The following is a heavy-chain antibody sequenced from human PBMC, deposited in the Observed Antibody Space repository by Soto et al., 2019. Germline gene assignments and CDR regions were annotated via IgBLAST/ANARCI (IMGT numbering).Heavy chain of an antibody. CDR3: AKGSWVHHGSEGGNWLDP. J-gene: IGHJ5*02. V-gene: IGHV3-23*01. CDR2: ISHSGTST. D-gene: IGHD3-10*01. Sequence: WGSLRLSCAVSGVTFSNFAMNCVRQAPGKGLEWVSGISHSGTSTYYADSVKGRFTISRDNSKNTLYLRMNSLRAEDTAVYYCAKGSWVHHGSEGGNWLDPWGQGTLVTVSS. CDR1: GVTFSNFA.